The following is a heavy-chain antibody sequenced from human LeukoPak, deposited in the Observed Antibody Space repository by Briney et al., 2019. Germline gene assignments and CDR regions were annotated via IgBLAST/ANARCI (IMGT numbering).Heavy chain of an antibody. J-gene: IGHJ5*02. CDR2: INHSGST. CDR1: GGSFSGYY. D-gene: IGHD6-6*01. V-gene: IGHV4-34*01. CDR3: ARGLYSSSSSGVGWGDNWFDP. Sequence: PSETLSLTCAVYGGSFSGYYWSWIRQPPGKGLEWIGEINHSGSTNYNPSLKSRVTISVDTSKNQFSLKLSSVTAADTAVYYCARGLYSSSSSGVGWGDNWFDPWGQGTLVTVSS.